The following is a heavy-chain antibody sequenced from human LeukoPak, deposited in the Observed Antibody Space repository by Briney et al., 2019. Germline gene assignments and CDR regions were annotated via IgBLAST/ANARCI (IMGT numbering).Heavy chain of an antibody. V-gene: IGHV3-23*01. D-gene: IGHD6-19*01. CDR1: GFTFSSYA. CDR3: AKAVAGTRSWFDP. J-gene: IGHJ5*02. CDR2: ITISGDTT. Sequence: PGGSLRLSCAASGFTFSSYAMTWVRQAPGRGLEWVSAITISGDTTYYADSVQGRFTLSRDNSKNTLYLQMNSLRAEDTAVYYCAKAVAGTRSWFDPWGQGTLVTVSS.